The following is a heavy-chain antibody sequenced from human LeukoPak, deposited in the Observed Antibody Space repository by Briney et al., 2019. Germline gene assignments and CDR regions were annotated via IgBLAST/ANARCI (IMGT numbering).Heavy chain of an antibody. CDR1: GGSISSYY. CDR3: ARSGGYCSGGSCYRLYYYYGMDV. D-gene: IGHD2-15*01. CDR2: IYYSGST. J-gene: IGHJ6*04. Sequence: SETLSLTCTVSGGSISSYYWSWIRQPPGKGLGWIGYIYYSGSTNYNPSLKSRVTISVDTSKNQFSLKLSSVTAADTAVYYCARSGGYCSGGSCYRLYYYYGMDVWGKGTTVTVSS. V-gene: IGHV4-59*01.